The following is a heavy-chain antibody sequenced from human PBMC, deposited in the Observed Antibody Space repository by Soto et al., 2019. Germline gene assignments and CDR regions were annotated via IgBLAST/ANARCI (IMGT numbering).Heavy chain of an antibody. CDR1: GYTFTHYY. CDR3: ARDIGFDYVN. V-gene: IGHV1-46*01. J-gene: IGHJ4*02. CDR2: INPNGGST. Sequence: ASVKVSCKASGYTFTHYYIHWVRQAPGQGLEWMGIINPNGGSTTYAQKFRAGVTMTRDTSTSTVYMELSNLRSDDSAVYFCARDIGFDYVNWGQGTLVTVS. D-gene: IGHD3-16*01.